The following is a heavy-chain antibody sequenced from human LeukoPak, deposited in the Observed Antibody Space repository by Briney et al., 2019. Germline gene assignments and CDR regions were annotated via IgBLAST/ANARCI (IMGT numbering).Heavy chain of an antibody. Sequence: PGGSLRLSCAASGFTFSSYEMNWVRQAPGKGLEWVSYISSSGSTIYYADSVKGRFTISRDNAKNSLYLQMNSLRAEDTAVYYCARDLGYSSSWYATDLDYWGQGTLVTVSS. V-gene: IGHV3-48*03. D-gene: IGHD6-13*01. CDR1: GFTFSSYE. CDR2: ISSSGSTI. CDR3: ARDLGYSSSWYATDLDY. J-gene: IGHJ4*02.